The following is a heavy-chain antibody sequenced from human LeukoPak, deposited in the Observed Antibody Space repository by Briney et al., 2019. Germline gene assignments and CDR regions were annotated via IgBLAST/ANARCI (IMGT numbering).Heavy chain of an antibody. CDR1: GGSFTTYY. D-gene: IGHD1/OR15-1a*01. J-gene: IGHJ6*03. V-gene: IGHV4-34*01. Sequence: SETLSLTCAVYGGSFTTYYWNWIRQSPGKGLERIGEIKHTGTTNYNPSLKSRFTISVDTSKHRLSLKLPSVTAADTAVYYCARGAADRNNYYYYIDVWGKGTTVTVSS. CDR3: ARGAADRNNYYYYIDV. CDR2: IKHTGTT.